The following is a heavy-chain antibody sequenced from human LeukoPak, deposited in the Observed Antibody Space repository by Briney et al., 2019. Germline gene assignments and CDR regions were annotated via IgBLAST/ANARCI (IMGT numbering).Heavy chain of an antibody. CDR2: IKQDGGTK. J-gene: IGHJ4*02. V-gene: IGHV3-7*05. CDR1: GGSISSSNW. CDR3: ARIGYASSSLDF. Sequence: ETLSLTCVVSGGSISSSNWWSWVRQAPGKGLEWVANIKQDGGTKYYLDSVKGRFTISRDNPKNSLYLQVDSLRADDTAVYFCARIGYASSSLDFWGQGALVTVSS. D-gene: IGHD6-6*01.